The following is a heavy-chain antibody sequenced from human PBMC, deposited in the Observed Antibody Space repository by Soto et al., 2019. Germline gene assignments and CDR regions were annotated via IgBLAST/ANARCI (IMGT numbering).Heavy chain of an antibody. J-gene: IGHJ4*02. Sequence: QVQLVESGGGVVQPGRSLRLSCAASGFTFSSHSIQWVRQAPGKGLEWVAVISYDGSIKYYADSVKGRFTISRDNSKNTEDLGMSSLRAEDTGVFYCAREWSTSGDLDYGGQGTLVIVSS. CDR2: ISYDGSIK. V-gene: IGHV3-30-3*01. CDR1: GFTFSSHS. CDR3: AREWSTSGDLDY. D-gene: IGHD3-10*01.